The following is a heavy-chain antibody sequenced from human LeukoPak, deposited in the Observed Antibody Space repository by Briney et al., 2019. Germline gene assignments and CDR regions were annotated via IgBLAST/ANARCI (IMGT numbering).Heavy chain of an antibody. Sequence: SETLSLTCAVSGGSISSSNWWSWVRQPPGKGLEWIGSIYHSGSTYYNPSLKSRVTISVDTSKNQFSLKLSSVTAADTAVYYCARDNALRDIVVVVAATKLHWFDPWGQGTLVTVSS. V-gene: IGHV4-4*02. D-gene: IGHD2-15*01. CDR3: ARDNALRDIVVVVAATKLHWFDP. CDR1: GGSISSSNW. CDR2: IYHSGST. J-gene: IGHJ5*02.